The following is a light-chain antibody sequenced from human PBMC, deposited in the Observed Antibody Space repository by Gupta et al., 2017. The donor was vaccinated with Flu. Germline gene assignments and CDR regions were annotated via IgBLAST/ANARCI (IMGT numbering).Light chain of an antibody. J-gene: IGLJ3*02. CDR2: RNK. CDR3: AGCDDSLSGWV. V-gene: IGLV1-47*01. CDR1: SSNIGANY. Sequence: HSLLPQPPSSSGTPRLRVTISSFGSSSNIGANYVYWCQQYPATTPNVLLYRNKQRRSGGPDRFFGAKYATSSSLAIIGLRSADEADYYCAGCDDSLSGWVFGGGTKLTVL.